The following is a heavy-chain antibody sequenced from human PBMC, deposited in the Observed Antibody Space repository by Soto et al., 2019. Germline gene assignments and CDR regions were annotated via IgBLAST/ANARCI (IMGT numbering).Heavy chain of an antibody. V-gene: IGHV4-59*02. CDR1: GDSVSSYY. Sequence: QVQLQESGPGLVKPSKTLSLTCTVSGDSVSSYYWSWIRQPPGKGLEWIGFIYYSETTKYNPSLKSRVTMSVDTSKNQVSLKLSSVTAADTAVYYCAQGGVRMDVWGQGTTVSVSS. CDR3: AQGGVRMDV. CDR2: IYYSETT. D-gene: IGHD3-16*01. J-gene: IGHJ6*02.